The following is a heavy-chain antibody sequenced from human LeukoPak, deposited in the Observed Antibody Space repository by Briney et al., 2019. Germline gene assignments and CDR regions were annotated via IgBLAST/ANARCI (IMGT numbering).Heavy chain of an antibody. CDR2: IYTSGST. J-gene: IGHJ4*02. D-gene: IGHD3-10*01. CDR3: ARADIYGSGSYHGDFDY. V-gene: IGHV4-61*02. Sequence: TSQTLSLTCTVSGGSISSGSYYWSWIRQPAGKGLEWIGRIYTSGSTNYNPSLKSRVTISVDTSKNQFSLKLSSVTAADTAVYYCARADIYGSGSYHGDFDYWGQGTLVTVSS. CDR1: GGSISSGSYY.